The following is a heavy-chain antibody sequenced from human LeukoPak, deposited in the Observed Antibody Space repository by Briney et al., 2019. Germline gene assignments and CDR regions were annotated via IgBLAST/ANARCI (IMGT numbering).Heavy chain of an antibody. CDR1: GFTFSSYA. Sequence: GGSLRLSCAASGFTFSSYAMSWVRQAPGKGLEWVSAISGSGGSTYYADSVKGRFTISRDNSKNTLYLQMNSLRAEDTAVYYCAKGTHYYGSGSYVYFDYWGQGTLVTVSS. V-gene: IGHV3-23*01. CDR2: ISGSGGST. CDR3: AKGTHYYGSGSYVYFDY. D-gene: IGHD3-10*01. J-gene: IGHJ4*02.